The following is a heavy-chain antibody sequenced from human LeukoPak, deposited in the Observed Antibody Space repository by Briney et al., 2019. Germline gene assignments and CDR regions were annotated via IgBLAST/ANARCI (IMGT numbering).Heavy chain of an antibody. CDR1: DDSFSSHY. CDR2: ISYIGST. J-gene: IGHJ3*02. V-gene: IGHV4-59*11. D-gene: IGHD4-17*01. Sequence: SETLSLTCAVSDDSFSSHYWTWIRQPPGKGLEWIGYISYIGSTNYNPSLKSRVTISIDTSRNQFSLRLSSVTAADTAVSYCAGDLVTVTKRFDIWGQGTMVSVSS. CDR3: AGDLVTVTKRFDI.